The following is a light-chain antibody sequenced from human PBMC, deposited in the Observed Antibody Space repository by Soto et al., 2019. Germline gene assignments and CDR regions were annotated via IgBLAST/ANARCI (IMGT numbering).Light chain of an antibody. CDR2: DVS. J-gene: IGLJ2*01. CDR1: RSDVGGYNY. CDR3: CSYGGGNTPLV. Sequence: QSVLTQPRSVSGSPGQSVTISCTGSRSDVGGYNYVSWYQQHPGKAPKLMTYDVSKRPSGVPGRFSGSKSGNTASLTISGLQAEDEADYYCCSYGGGNTPLVFGGGTKLTVL. V-gene: IGLV2-11*01.